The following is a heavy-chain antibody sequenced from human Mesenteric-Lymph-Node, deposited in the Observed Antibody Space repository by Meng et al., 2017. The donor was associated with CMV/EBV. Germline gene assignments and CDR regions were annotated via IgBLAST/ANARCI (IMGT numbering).Heavy chain of an antibody. J-gene: IGHJ4*02. CDR3: AREEYYYGSGSPPY. V-gene: IGHV1-2*06. CDR2: INPNSGGT. Sequence: SGYTFTGYYMHWVRQAPGQGLEWMGRINPNSGGTNYAQKFQGRVTMTRDTSISTAYMELSRLRSDDTAVYYCAREEYYYGSGSPPYWGQGTLVTVSS. D-gene: IGHD3-10*01. CDR1: GYTFTGYY.